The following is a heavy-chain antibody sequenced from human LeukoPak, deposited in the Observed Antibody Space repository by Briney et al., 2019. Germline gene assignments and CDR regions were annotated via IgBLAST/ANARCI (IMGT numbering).Heavy chain of an antibody. J-gene: IGHJ4*02. V-gene: IGHV1-69*06. CDR1: GGTFSSYA. D-gene: IGHD4-17*01. Sequence: GASVKVSCKASGGTFSSYAISWVRQAPGQGLEWMGGIIPIFGTANYAQKFQGRVTITADKSTSTAYMELSSLRAEDTAVYYCARAPQGVTTPYFDYWGQGTLVTVSS. CDR2: IIPIFGTA. CDR3: ARAPQGVTTPYFDY.